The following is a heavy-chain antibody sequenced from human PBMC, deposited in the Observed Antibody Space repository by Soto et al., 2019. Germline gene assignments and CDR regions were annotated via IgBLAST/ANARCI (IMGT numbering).Heavy chain of an antibody. CDR1: GGTFSSYT. CDR3: AGAYYDILTGSAPDWFDP. D-gene: IGHD3-9*01. CDR2: IIPILGIA. Sequence: SVKVSCKASGGTFSSYTISWVRQAPGQGLEWMGRIIPILGIANYAQKFQGRVTITADKSTSTAYMELSSLRSEDTAVYHCAGAYYDILTGSAPDWFDPWGQGTLVTVSS. V-gene: IGHV1-69*02. J-gene: IGHJ5*02.